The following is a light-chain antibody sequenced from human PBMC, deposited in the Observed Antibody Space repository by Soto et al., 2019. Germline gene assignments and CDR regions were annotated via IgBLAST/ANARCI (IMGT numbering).Light chain of an antibody. J-gene: IGLJ2*01. CDR1: SSNIGAGFD. CDR2: SNN. Sequence: QSVLTQSPSVSGAPGHRVTLSCTGSSSNIGAGFDVPWYQQLPGTSPKLLIYSNNIRPSGVPDRFSGSKSGTSASLAITGLQAEDEADYYCQSYDSSLSGYVVFGGGTQLTVL. CDR3: QSYDSSLSGYVV. V-gene: IGLV1-40*01.